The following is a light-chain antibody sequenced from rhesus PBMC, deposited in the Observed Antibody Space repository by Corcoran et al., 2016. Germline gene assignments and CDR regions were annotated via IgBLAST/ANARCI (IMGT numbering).Light chain of an antibody. CDR1: QGISSW. Sequence: DIQMTQSPSSLSASVGDTVTITCRASQGISSWLAWYQQKPGKAPKLLIYEASRLQSGVPSRFSGSGSGTDFTLTITSLQSEYFASYYCQQYSIRPWTFGQGTKVEI. CDR2: EAS. V-gene: IGKV1-22*01. CDR3: QQYSIRPWT. J-gene: IGKJ1*01.